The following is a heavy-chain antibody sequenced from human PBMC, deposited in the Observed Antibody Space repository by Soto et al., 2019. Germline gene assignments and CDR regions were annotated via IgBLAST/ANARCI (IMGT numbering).Heavy chain of an antibody. D-gene: IGHD2-2*01. CDR2: INPNSGGT. V-gene: IGHV1-2*04. Sequence: GASVKVSCKASGYTFTGYYMHWVRQAPGQGLEWMGWINPNSGGTNYAQKFQGWVTMTRDTSISTAYMELSRLRSDDTAVYYCARDCSSTRHHDAFDIWGQGTMVTVSS. CDR1: GYTFTGYY. CDR3: ARDCSSTRHHDAFDI. J-gene: IGHJ3*02.